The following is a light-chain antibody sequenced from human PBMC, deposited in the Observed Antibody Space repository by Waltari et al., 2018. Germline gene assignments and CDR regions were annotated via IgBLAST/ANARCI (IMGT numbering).Light chain of an antibody. J-gene: IGKJ2*01. CDR2: DAS. Sequence: IVLTQSPATLSLSPGDRATLSCTASQSISSQLAWYQQRPGQAPRILIYDASNRAAGIPARFSGSGSGTDFSLTINSLEPEDFVVYYCQLRGHWPMYTFGQGTKLEIK. V-gene: IGKV3-11*01. CDR3: QLRGHWPMYT. CDR1: QSISSQ.